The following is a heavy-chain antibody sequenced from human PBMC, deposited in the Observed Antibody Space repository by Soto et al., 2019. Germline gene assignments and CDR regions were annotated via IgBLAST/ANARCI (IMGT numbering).Heavy chain of an antibody. V-gene: IGHV1-69*13. D-gene: IGHD3-3*01. CDR1: GGTFSSYA. CDR2: IIPIFGTA. CDR3: ASGRFLEWFPLEYYYYGMDV. Sequence: SVKVSCKASGGTFSSYAISWVRQAPGQGLEWMGGIIPIFGTANYAQKFQGRVTITADESTSTAYMELSSLRSEDTAVYYCASGRFLEWFPLEYYYYGMDVWGQGTTVTVSS. J-gene: IGHJ6*02.